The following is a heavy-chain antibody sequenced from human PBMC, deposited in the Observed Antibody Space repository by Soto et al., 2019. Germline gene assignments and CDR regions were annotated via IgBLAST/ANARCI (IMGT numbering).Heavy chain of an antibody. J-gene: IGHJ6*03. CDR2: ISSSSIYT. CDR1: GFTFSSYS. CDR3: ARDFKESQYYYYCMDV. V-gene: IGHV3-21*06. Sequence: EVQLVESGGGLVKPGGSLRLSCVVSGFTFSSYSMNWVRQAPGKGLEWVSSISSSSIYTYYADSVKGRFTISRDNAKNSVYLQMNSLRAEDTAVYYCARDFKESQYYYYCMDVWGKGTTVTFSS. D-gene: IGHD3-10*01.